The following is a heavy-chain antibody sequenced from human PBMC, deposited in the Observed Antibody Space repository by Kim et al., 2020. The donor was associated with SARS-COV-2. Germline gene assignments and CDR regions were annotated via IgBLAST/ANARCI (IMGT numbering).Heavy chain of an antibody. J-gene: IGHJ5*02. CDR3: AREGGSSGHAGWFDP. Sequence: GGSLRLSCAASGFTFSTSVMHWVRQAPGKGLDWVAGISFDGNSQHYVDSVKGRFTISRDNSKNTLSLQMDSLRPEDTAVYYCAREGGSSGHAGWFDPWGQGTLVTVSS. V-gene: IGHV3-30*04. CDR2: ISFDGNSQ. CDR1: GFTFSTSV. D-gene: IGHD3-22*01.